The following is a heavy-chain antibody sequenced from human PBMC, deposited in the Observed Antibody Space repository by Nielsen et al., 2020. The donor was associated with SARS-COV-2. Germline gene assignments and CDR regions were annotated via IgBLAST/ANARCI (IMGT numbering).Heavy chain of an antibody. CDR3: ARSWVGGPEWGDYYFDY. D-gene: IGHD3-3*01. Sequence: VRQAPGKGLEWVGRTRNKANSYTTEYAASVKGRFTISRDDSKNSLYLQMNSLKTEDTAVYYCARSWVGGPEWGDYYFDYWGQGTLVTVSS. V-gene: IGHV3-72*01. CDR2: TRNKANSYTT. J-gene: IGHJ4*02.